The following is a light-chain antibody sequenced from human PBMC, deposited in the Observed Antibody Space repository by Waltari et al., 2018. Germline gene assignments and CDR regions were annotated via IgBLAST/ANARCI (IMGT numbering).Light chain of an antibody. J-gene: IGKJ4*01. CDR3: LQYSSFPLS. CDR2: KAS. Sequence: DIQMTQSPSTVSASVGGRVTFSCRASESIGTWLAWYQQKPGKAPKPLIYKASTLESGVPSRFSGSGSGTEFTLTITSLQPDDFATYYCLQYSSFPLSFGGGTRVDIK. CDR1: ESIGTW. V-gene: IGKV1-5*03.